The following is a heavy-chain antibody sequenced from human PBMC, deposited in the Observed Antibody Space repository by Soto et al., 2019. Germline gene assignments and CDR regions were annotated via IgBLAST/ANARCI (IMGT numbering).Heavy chain of an antibody. V-gene: IGHV3-21*01. J-gene: IGHJ3*02. Sequence: PGGSLRLSCAASGFTFSSYSMNWVRQAPGKGLEWVSSISSSSSYIYYADSVKGRFAISRDNAKNSLYLQMNSLRAEDTAVYYCASPQHSSGWYDAFDIWGQGTMVTVSS. CDR3: ASPQHSSGWYDAFDI. CDR2: ISSSSSYI. CDR1: GFTFSSYS. D-gene: IGHD6-19*01.